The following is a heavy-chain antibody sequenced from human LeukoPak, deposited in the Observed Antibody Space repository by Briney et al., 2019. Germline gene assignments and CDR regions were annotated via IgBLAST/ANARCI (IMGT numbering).Heavy chain of an antibody. CDR3: ATGDPRVYYYGSGSYYFMV. V-gene: IGHV1-46*01. Sequence: ASVKVSCKASGYTFTSYYMHWVRQAPGQGLEWMGIINPSGGSTSYAQKFQGRVTMTRDMSTSTVYMELSSLRSEDTAVYYCATGDPRVYYYGSGSYYFMVWGQGTLVTVSS. D-gene: IGHD3-10*01. CDR2: INPSGGST. J-gene: IGHJ4*02. CDR1: GYTFTSYY.